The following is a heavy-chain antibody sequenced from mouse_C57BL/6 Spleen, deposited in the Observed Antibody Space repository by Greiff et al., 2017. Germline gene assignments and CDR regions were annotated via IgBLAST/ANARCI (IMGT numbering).Heavy chain of an antibody. CDR2: IHTSDSDT. V-gene: IGHV1-74*01. CDR1: GYTFTSYW. Sequence: QFQLQQPGAELLKPGASVHVSCKASGYTFTSYWLHFVKQTTDNGLEWIGMIHTSDSDTTYNQKFKGKATLTVDKSSSTAYMQLSSLTSEDSAVYYCAIWDSHVGGTGTTVTVSS. D-gene: IGHD4-1*01. J-gene: IGHJ1*03. CDR3: AIWDSHV.